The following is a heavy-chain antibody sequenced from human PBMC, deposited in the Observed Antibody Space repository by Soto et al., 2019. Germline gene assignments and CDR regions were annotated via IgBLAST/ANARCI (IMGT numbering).Heavy chain of an antibody. CDR3: ARDREAGYNFYYGMDV. CDR1: GADINTYS. CDR2: IYTSAGI. D-gene: IGHD6-19*01. J-gene: IGHJ6*02. Sequence: SETLSLTCSVSGADINTYSWTWIRQPAGKGLEWIGRIYTSAGINYNPSLRGRVTLSVDTSTNQASLKLASVTAADTAVYYCARDREAGYNFYYGMDVWGQGTTVTVSS. V-gene: IGHV4-4*07.